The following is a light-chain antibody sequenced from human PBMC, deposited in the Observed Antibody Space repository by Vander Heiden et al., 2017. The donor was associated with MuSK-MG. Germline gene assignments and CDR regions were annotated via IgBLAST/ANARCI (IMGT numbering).Light chain of an antibody. V-gene: IGKV3-20*01. Sequence: DIVLTQSPGTLSLSPGERATLSCRASQTVTSSYLDWYQQKPGQAPRLLIYGASSRATGIPDRFSGSGSGTDFTFTISRLEPEDFAVYYCQQYGSSLYTFGQGTKLEIK. CDR1: QTVTSSY. CDR2: GAS. J-gene: IGKJ2*01. CDR3: QQYGSSLYT.